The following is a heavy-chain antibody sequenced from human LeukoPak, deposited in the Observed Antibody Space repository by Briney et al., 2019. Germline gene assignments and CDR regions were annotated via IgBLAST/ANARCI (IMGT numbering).Heavy chain of an antibody. CDR2: IYSGGST. CDR3: AKDRSDKYYFDY. Sequence: GGSLRLSCAASGFTVSSNYMSWVRQAPGKGLEWVSVIYSGGSTYYADSVKGRFTISRDNSKSTLYLQMNSLRAEDTAVYYCAKDRSDKYYFDYWGQGTLVTVSS. V-gene: IGHV3-53*01. CDR1: GFTVSSNY. J-gene: IGHJ4*02.